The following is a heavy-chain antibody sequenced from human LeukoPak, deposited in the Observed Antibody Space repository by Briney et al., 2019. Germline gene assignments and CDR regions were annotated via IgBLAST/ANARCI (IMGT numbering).Heavy chain of an antibody. J-gene: IGHJ5*02. V-gene: IGHV1-69*05. CDR3: ARYGVGDPNWFDP. CDR1: GDTFSSYA. D-gene: IGHD2-21*01. CDR2: IIPIFGTA. Sequence: GASVKVSCKASGDTFSSYAISWVRQAPGQGFEWMGGIIPIFGTANYAQKFQGRVTITTDESTSTAYMELSSLRSEDTAVYYCARYGVGDPNWFDPWGQGTLVTVSS.